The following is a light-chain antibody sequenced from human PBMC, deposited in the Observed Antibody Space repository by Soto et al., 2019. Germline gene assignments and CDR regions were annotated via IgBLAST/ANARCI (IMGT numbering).Light chain of an antibody. CDR1: QSVSSNF. CDR3: QQYVDSLFT. V-gene: IGKV3-20*01. Sequence: EIVLTQSPGTLSLSPGERATLSCRASQSVSSNFLAWYQHKPGQAPRLLIYGASIRATGIPDRFSGSGSGPDFTLTISRLEPEDFAVFYCQQYVDSLFTVGPGTKVDI. CDR2: GAS. J-gene: IGKJ3*01.